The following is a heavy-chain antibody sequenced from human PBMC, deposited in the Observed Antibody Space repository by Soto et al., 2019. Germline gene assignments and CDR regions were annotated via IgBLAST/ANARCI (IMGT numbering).Heavy chain of an antibody. CDR3: ARCVLLWFGELFGSGMDV. J-gene: IGHJ6*02. CDR2: IWYDGSNK. V-gene: IGHV3-33*01. CDR1: GFTFSSYG. Sequence: GGSLRLSCAASGFTFSSYGMHWVRQAPGKGLEWVAVIWYDGSNKYYADSVKGRFTISRDNSKNTLYLQMNSLRAEDTAVYYCARCVLLWFGELFGSGMDVWGQGTTVTVSS. D-gene: IGHD3-10*01.